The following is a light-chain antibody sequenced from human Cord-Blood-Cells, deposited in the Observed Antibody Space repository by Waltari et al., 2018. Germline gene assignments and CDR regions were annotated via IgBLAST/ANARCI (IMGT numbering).Light chain of an antibody. CDR2: EGS. V-gene: IGLV2-23*01. J-gene: IGLJ1*01. CDR1: RSDVGSSNL. CDR3: CSYAGSSTYV. Sequence: QSALTQPASVSGPPGQSITISCTGPRSDVGSSNLVSWYQQHPGKAPKLMIYEGSKRPSGVSNRFSGSKSGNTASLTISGLQAEDEADYYCCSYAGSSTYVFGTGTKVTVL.